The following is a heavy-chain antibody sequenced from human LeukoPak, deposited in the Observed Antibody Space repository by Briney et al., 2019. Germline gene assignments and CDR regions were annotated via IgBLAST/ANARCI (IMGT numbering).Heavy chain of an antibody. V-gene: IGHV4-4*07. CDR2: IYSTGST. D-gene: IGHD6-19*01. CDR1: GGSINDYY. J-gene: IGHJ5*02. Sequence: SETLSLTCTVSGGSINDYYWSWIRQPAGKGLEWLGRIYSTGSTDYNPSLKSRVTMSVNTSQNHLSLKLSSVTAADTAVYFCTRGMYAVSGTSWFGPWGQGTLVTVSS. CDR3: TRGMYAVSGTSWFGP.